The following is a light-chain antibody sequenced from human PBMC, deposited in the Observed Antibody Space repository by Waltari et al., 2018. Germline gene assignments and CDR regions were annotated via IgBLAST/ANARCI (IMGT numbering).Light chain of an antibody. Sequence: DLQMTQSPSTLPASVGDRFTITCRASQSISNWLAWYQQKPGKAPKLLIYKASTLESGVPSRFSGSGSGTEFTLTISSLQPDDFATYYCQQYNSYSLLTFGGGTKVEIK. CDR1: QSISNW. J-gene: IGKJ4*01. V-gene: IGKV1-5*03. CDR2: KAS. CDR3: QQYNSYSLLT.